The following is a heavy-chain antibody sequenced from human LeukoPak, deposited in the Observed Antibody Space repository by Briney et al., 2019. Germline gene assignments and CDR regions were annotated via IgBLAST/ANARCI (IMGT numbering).Heavy chain of an antibody. D-gene: IGHD6-6*01. V-gene: IGHV3-23*01. CDR2: ISGSGDNT. CDR1: GFTFSSYA. Sequence: GGSLRLSCAASGFTFSSYAMSWVRQVPGKGLEWVSVISGSGDNTYYADSVKGRFTISRDNSKNMLYLQMNSLGAEDTAVYYCAKWKYSNSGIDDYWGQGTLVTVSS. CDR3: AKWKYSNSGIDDY. J-gene: IGHJ4*02.